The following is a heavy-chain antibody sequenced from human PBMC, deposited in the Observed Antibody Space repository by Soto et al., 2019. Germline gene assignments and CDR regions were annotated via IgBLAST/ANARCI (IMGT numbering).Heavy chain of an antibody. Sequence: TGGSLRLSCAASGFTFSTYSMNWVRQAPGKGLEWVSSISSSSSYIYYADSVQGRFTISRDNSKNTLYLQMNSLRAEDTAVYYCAKMTSGSYGPNYGMDVWGKGTTVTVSS. CDR2: ISSSSSYI. V-gene: IGHV3-21*04. CDR3: AKMTSGSYGPNYGMDV. J-gene: IGHJ6*04. CDR1: GFTFSTYS. D-gene: IGHD5-18*01.